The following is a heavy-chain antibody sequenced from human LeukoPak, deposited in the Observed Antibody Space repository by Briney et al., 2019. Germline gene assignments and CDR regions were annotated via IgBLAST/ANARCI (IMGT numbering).Heavy chain of an antibody. J-gene: IGHJ3*02. CDR3: ARQGYNWNPLEAFDI. CDR1: GGSISSNNYY. CDR2: IYYSGST. Sequence: SETLSLTCTVSGGSISSNNYYWGWIRQPPGKGLEWIGSIYYSGSTYHNPSLKSRVTISVDTSKNQFSLKLSSVTAADTAVYYCARQGYNWNPLEAFDIWGQGTMVTVSS. D-gene: IGHD1-20*01. V-gene: IGHV4-39*01.